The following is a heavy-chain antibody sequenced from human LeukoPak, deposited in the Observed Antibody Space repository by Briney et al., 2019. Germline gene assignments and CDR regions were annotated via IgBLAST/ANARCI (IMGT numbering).Heavy chain of an antibody. D-gene: IGHD3-9*01. CDR3: ARDREGYDILTGPGAAFDI. CDR2: INPNSGGT. Sequence: ASVTVSCKASGYTFTGYYMHWVRQAPGQGLEWMGWINPNSGGTNYAQKFQGRVTMTRDTSISTAYMELSRLRSDDTAVYYCARDREGYDILTGPGAAFDIWGQGTMVTVSS. CDR1: GYTFTGYY. V-gene: IGHV1-2*02. J-gene: IGHJ3*02.